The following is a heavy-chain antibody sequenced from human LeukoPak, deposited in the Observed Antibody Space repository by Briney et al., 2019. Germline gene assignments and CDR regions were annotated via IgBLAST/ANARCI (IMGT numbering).Heavy chain of an antibody. D-gene: IGHD6-6*01. CDR1: GYTFPGYH. J-gene: IGHJ4*02. CDR3: AREHSSSSGKVFDY. V-gene: IGHV1-2*02. CDR2: INPNSGGT. Sequence: AASVKVSCKASGYTFPGYHMHWVRQAPGQGLEWMGWINPNSGGTNYAQKFQGRVTMTRDTSISTAYMELSRLRSDDTAVYYCAREHSSSSGKVFDYWGQGTLVTVSS.